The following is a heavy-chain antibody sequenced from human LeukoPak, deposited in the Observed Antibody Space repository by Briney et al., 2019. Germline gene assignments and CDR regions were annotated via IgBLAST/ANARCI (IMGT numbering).Heavy chain of an antibody. Sequence: ASVKVSCKASGGTFSSYAISWVRQAPGQGLGWMGRIIPILGIANYAQKFQGRVTITADKSTSTAYMELSSLRSEDTAVYYCARDSEDIVVVPAANEVANWFDPWGQGTLVTVSS. CDR3: ARDSEDIVVVPAANEVANWFDP. J-gene: IGHJ5*02. CDR2: IIPILGIA. D-gene: IGHD2-2*01. V-gene: IGHV1-69*04. CDR1: GGTFSSYA.